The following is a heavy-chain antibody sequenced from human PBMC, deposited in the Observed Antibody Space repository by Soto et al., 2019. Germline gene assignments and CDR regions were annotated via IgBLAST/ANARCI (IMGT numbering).Heavy chain of an antibody. CDR3: AADRKIVGTIGAFDF. D-gene: IGHD1-26*01. CDR1: KNTLTELT. J-gene: IGHJ4*02. V-gene: IGHV1-24*01. Sequence: QVQLIQSGAAVMKPGASVQGSCTVPKNTLTELTIDWFRQAPGKCRAWMGRSGPEEGEPIYPQKFQGRVSMAEDPSTDTAYLELASLRFVDTAVYFCAADRKIVGTIGAFDFLGQGPMLTFSS. CDR2: SGPEEGEP.